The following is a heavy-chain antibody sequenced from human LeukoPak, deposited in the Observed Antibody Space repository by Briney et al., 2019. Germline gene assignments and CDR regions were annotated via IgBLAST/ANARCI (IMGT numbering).Heavy chain of an antibody. CDR3: AGETSRYCSGGSCHDDY. J-gene: IGHJ4*02. D-gene: IGHD2-15*01. CDR1: GGSISSGGYY. Sequence: SETLSLTCTVSGGSISSGGYYWSWIRQHPGKGLEWIGYIYYSGSTYYNPSLKSRVTISVDTSKNQFSLKLSSVTAADTAVYYCAGETSRYCSGGSCHDDYWGQGTLVTVSS. V-gene: IGHV4-31*03. CDR2: IYYSGST.